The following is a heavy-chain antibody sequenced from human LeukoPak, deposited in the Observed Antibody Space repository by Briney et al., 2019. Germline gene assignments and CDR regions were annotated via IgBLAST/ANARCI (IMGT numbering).Heavy chain of an antibody. Sequence: GGSLRLSCAASGFTFTNYAMSWVRQAPRKGLEWVSAISGSGSRTYYADSVKGRFTISRDNSKNTLSLQMSWLRAEDTAVYYCAKDGTLWSGAYYFDYWGQGTLVTVSS. V-gene: IGHV3-23*01. CDR3: AKDGTLWSGAYYFDY. J-gene: IGHJ4*02. CDR2: ISGSGSRT. CDR1: GFTFTNYA. D-gene: IGHD3-10*02.